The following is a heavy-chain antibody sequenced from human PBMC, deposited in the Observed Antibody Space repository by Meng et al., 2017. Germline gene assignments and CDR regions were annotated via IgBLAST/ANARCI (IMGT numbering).Heavy chain of an antibody. CDR1: GYSFTSYW. CDR2: IYPGDSDT. V-gene: IGHV5-51*01. D-gene: IGHD1-1*01. Sequence: KVTCKGSGYSFTSYWSGWVRQMPGKGLEWMGIIYPGDSDTRYSPSFQGQVTISADKSISTAYLQWSSLKDSDTAIYYCARKGKNTYNIYYFDYWGQGALVTVSS. CDR3: ARKGKNTYNIYYFDY. J-gene: IGHJ4*02.